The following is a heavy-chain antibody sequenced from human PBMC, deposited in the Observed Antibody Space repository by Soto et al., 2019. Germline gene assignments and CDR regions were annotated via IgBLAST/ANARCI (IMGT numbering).Heavy chain of an antibody. J-gene: IGHJ6*02. V-gene: IGHV5-10-1*01. CDR3: ARSRPDPIYYYYYGMDA. CDR2: MDPSDSYT. CDR1: GYSFTSYW. Sequence: PGESLKISCKGSGYSFTSYWISWVRQMPGKGRGWMGRMDPSDSYTNYSPSFQGHVTIPADKSISTAYLQWSSLKASDTAMYYWARSRPDPIYYYYYGMDAWGQGTTVTVSS.